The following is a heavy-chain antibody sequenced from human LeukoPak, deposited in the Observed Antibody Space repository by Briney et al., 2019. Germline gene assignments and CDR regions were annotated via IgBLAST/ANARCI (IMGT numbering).Heavy chain of an antibody. CDR2: ISAYNGNT. CDR3: ARRARDCSSTSCFNYYFYTDV. Sequence: GASVKVSCKSSGYTFTSYGISWVRQAPGQGLEWMGWISAYNGNTNYAQKLQGRVTMTTDTSTSTAYMELSSLRSEDTAVYYCARRARDCSSTSCFNYYFYTDVWGKGTTVAVSS. CDR1: GYTFTSYG. V-gene: IGHV1-18*01. J-gene: IGHJ6*03. D-gene: IGHD2-2*01.